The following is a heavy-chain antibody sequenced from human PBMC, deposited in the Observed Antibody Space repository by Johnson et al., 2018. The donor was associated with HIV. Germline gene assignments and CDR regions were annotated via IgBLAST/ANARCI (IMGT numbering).Heavy chain of an antibody. Sequence: VQLVESGGGVVQPGRSLRLSCAASGFTFSSYDMHWVRQATGKGLEWVSAIGTAGDTYYPGSVKGRFTISRDNAKNSLYLQMNNLRAEDTAVYFCVRDRGWLQSIPDFFDIWGQGTVVTVSS. CDR2: IGTAGDT. J-gene: IGHJ3*02. D-gene: IGHD5-24*01. CDR3: VRDRGWLQSIPDFFDI. V-gene: IGHV3-13*01. CDR1: GFTFSSYD.